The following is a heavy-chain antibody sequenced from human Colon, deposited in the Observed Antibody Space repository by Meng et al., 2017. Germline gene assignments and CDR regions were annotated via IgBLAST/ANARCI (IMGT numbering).Heavy chain of an antibody. D-gene: IGHD3-16*01. CDR3: AKWGGYGDY. V-gene: IGHV3-23*04. CDR2: VSGGGTT. CDR1: GFTFSSYT. Sequence: EGQLVGAGGGLVQPGGSLRLSCAASGFTFSSYTISWVRQALGKGLEWVSAVSGGGTTYYTDSVKGRFTVSRDISKNAVYLQMNSLRAEDTAVYYCAKWGGYGDYWGQGTLVTVSS. J-gene: IGHJ4*02.